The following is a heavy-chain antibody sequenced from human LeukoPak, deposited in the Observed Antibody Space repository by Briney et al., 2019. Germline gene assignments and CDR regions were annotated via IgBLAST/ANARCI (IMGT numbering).Heavy chain of an antibody. V-gene: IGHV4-38-2*02. CDR2: IYHSGST. D-gene: IGHD2-2*01. Sequence: SETLSLTCTVSGYSISSGYYWGWIRQPPGKGLEWIGSIYHSGSTYYNPSLKSRVTISVDTSKNQFSLKLSSVTAADTAVYYCASSTPAIDAFDIWGQGTMVTVSS. J-gene: IGHJ3*02. CDR1: GYSISSGYY. CDR3: ASSTPAIDAFDI.